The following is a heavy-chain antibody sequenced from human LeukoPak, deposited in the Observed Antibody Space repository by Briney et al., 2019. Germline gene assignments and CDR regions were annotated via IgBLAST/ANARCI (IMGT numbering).Heavy chain of an antibody. V-gene: IGHV3-21*01. J-gene: IGHJ6*03. D-gene: IGHD1-26*01. CDR1: EFTFSNYN. Sequence: GGSLRLSCAASEFTFSNYNMNWVRHAPGKGLEWVSSITSSSSYIYYADSVKGRFTISRDNAKNSLYLQMNSLRAEDTAVYYCARDPYSGSYSAYYYYYMDVWGKGTTVTVSS. CDR3: ARDPYSGSYSAYYYYYMDV. CDR2: ITSSSSYI.